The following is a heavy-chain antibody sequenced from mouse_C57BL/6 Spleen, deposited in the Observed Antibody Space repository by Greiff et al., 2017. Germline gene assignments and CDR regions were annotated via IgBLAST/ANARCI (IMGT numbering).Heavy chain of an antibody. CDR2: IWSGGST. Sequence: VKLMESGPGLVQPSQSLSITCTVSGFSLTSYGVHWVRQSPGKGLEWLGVIWSGGSTDYNAAFISRLSISKDNSKSQVFFKMNSLQADDTAIYYCARTVTTRTYAMDYWGQGTSVTVSS. D-gene: IGHD2-5*01. CDR1: GFSLTSYG. J-gene: IGHJ4*01. V-gene: IGHV2-2*01. CDR3: ARTVTTRTYAMDY.